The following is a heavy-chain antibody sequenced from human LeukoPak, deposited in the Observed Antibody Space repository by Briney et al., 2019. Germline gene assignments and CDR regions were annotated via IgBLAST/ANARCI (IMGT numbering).Heavy chain of an antibody. Sequence: TLSETLSLTCAVYGGSFSGYYWSWIRQPPGKGLEWIGEINHSGSTNYNPSLKSRVTISVDTSKNQFSLKLSSVTAADTAVYYCARGKYYYGSGKYYYYYMDVWGKGTTVTVSS. V-gene: IGHV4-34*01. CDR2: INHSGST. J-gene: IGHJ6*03. CDR1: GGSFSGYY. D-gene: IGHD3-10*01. CDR3: ARGKYYYGSGKYYYYYMDV.